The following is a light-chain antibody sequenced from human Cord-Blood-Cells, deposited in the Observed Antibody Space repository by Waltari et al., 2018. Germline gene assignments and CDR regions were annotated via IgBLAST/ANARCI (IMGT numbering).Light chain of an antibody. V-gene: IGKV3-20*01. Sequence: EIVLTQSPGTLSLSPGERATLSCRASQSVSSSYLAWYQQKPGQAPRLLIYGASSRAAGMLDGFSGSGSGTDFTLTISRLEPEDVAVYYCHQYGSSPFTFGPGTKVDIK. J-gene: IGKJ3*01. CDR2: GAS. CDR1: QSVSSSY. CDR3: HQYGSSPFT.